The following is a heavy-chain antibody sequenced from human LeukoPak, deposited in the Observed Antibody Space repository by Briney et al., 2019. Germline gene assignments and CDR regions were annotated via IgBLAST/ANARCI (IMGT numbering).Heavy chain of an antibody. J-gene: IGHJ4*02. D-gene: IGHD6-13*01. CDR2: ISRNSGSI. Sequence: PGRSLRLSCAASGFTFDDYAMHWVRQAPGKGLEWVSGISRNSGSIGYADSVKGRFTISRDNSKNSLYLQMNSLRTEDTALYYCAKARARWYDEEGFDYWGQGTLVTVSS. CDR3: AKARARWYDEEGFDY. V-gene: IGHV3-9*01. CDR1: GFTFDDYA.